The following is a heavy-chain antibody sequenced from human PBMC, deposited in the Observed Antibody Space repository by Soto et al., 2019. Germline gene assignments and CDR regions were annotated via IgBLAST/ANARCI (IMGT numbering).Heavy chain of an antibody. CDR2: IYSNGNT. CDR3: GRHSPAFIYVWGQGDV. CDR1: VGSISSGDYY. Sequence: SETLSLTCTVSVGSISSGDYYWSWIRQPPGKGLEWIGYIYSNGNTNYNPSLNSRLTISIDPSKNQFSLQLSSLSAADTAVYYWGRHSPAFIYVWGQGDVWAQGTRVTVS. D-gene: IGHD3-10*02. J-gene: IGHJ6*02. V-gene: IGHV4-61*08.